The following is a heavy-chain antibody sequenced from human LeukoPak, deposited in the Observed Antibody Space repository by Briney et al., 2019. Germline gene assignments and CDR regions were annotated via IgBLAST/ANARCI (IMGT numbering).Heavy chain of an antibody. Sequence: GGSLGLSCTASGFSFSSHSMTWVRQAPGKGLDWVSTISPRSDFTFYADSVKGRFTVSRDNSRNTLYLHMSTLRAEDTAVYYCSAQPESLAGAMYSWGQGALVTVSS. CDR1: GFSFSSHS. CDR3: SAQPESLAGAMYS. V-gene: IGHV3-23*01. D-gene: IGHD6-19*01. J-gene: IGHJ4*02. CDR2: ISPRSDFT.